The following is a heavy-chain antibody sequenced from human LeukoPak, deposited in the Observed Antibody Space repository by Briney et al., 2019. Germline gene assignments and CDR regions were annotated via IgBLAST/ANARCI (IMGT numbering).Heavy chain of an antibody. CDR1: GGSISSYY. D-gene: IGHD2-15*01. Sequence: SETLSLTCTVSGGSISSYYWSWIRQPPGKGLEWIGYIYYSGSTNYNPSLKSRVTISVYTSKNQFSLKLSSVTAADTAVYYCARGLGDLVVVAATLNWFDPWGQGTLLTVSS. CDR2: IYYSGST. CDR3: ARGLGDLVVVAATLNWFDP. V-gene: IGHV4-59*12. J-gene: IGHJ5*02.